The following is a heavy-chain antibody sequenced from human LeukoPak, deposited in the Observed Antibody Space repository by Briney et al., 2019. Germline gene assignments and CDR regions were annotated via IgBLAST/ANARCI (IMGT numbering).Heavy chain of an antibody. CDR3: ARSRYFDWFFDY. J-gene: IGHJ4*02. V-gene: IGHV5-51*01. CDR2: IYCGDSDT. D-gene: IGHD3-9*01. Sequence: GEYLKISCKGSGYSFTSYWIGWVRQMPGKVLEWMGIIYCGDSDTRYSPSFQGQVTISADKSISTAYLQWSSLKASDTAMYYCARSRYFDWFFDYWGQGTLVTVSS. CDR1: GYSFTSYW.